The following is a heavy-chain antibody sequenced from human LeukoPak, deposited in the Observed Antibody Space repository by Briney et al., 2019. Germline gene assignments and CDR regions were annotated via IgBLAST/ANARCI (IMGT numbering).Heavy chain of an antibody. D-gene: IGHD1-26*01. J-gene: IGHJ4*02. CDR1: GFTVSSNY. V-gene: IGHV3-53*01. CDR2: IYIGGST. CDR3: ARDRREYSGNYFDY. Sequence: GGSLRLSCAASGFTVSSNYMSWVRQAPGKGLEGVSVIYIGGSTYYADSVKGRFTISRDNSKNTLYLQMNSLRAEDTAVYYCARDRREYSGNYFDYWGQGTLVTVSS.